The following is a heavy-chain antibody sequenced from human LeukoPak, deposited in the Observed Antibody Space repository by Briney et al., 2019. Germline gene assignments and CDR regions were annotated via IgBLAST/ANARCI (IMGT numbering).Heavy chain of an antibody. CDR3: AKNAHLDY. CDR1: GFTFSSYG. Sequence: PGGSLRLSCAASGFTFSSYGMHWVRQAPGKGLEWVAVISSDGSNKYYVDSVKGRFTISRDNSKNTLYLQMNSLRAEDTAVYYCAKNAHLDYWGQGTLVIVSS. J-gene: IGHJ4*02. CDR2: ISSDGSNK. V-gene: IGHV3-30*18.